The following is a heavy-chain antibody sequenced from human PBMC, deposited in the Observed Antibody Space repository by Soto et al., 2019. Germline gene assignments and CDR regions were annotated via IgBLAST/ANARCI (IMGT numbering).Heavy chain of an antibody. CDR1: GGFISGGGYY. CDR2: IYYSGST. V-gene: IGHV4-31*03. CDR3: ARATMTYYSYYMDV. D-gene: IGHD1-1*01. J-gene: IGHJ6*03. Sequence: SETLSLTCTVSGGFISGGGYYWSWIRQLPGKGLEWIGHIYYSGSTHYNPSLQSRVTISLDTSENLLSLKMSSVTAADTGVYFCARATMTYYSYYMDVWGKGTTVTVSS.